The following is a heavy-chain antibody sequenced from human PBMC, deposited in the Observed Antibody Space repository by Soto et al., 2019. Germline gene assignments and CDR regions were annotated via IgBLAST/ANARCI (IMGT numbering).Heavy chain of an antibody. CDR2: IGAASDT. CDR1: VFTFSNYD. D-gene: IGHD7-27*01. Sequence: GGALRLSCPASVFTFSNYDVHWVRQAPGEGLEWVSGIGAASDTYYPVSVQGRFTVSRDNAKKSLYLQMNSLRAGDTAVYYCARGVLGPGDYYYGMDVWGQGTTVTVSS. J-gene: IGHJ6*02. V-gene: IGHV3-13*01. CDR3: ARGVLGPGDYYYGMDV.